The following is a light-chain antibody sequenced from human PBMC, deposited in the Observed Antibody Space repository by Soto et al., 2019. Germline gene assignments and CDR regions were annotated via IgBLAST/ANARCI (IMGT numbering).Light chain of an antibody. CDR3: QQSSTRPFN. CDR2: AAS. V-gene: IGKV1-39*01. J-gene: IGKJ3*01. Sequence: DIQMTQSPSSLSASVGDRVTITCRASQNIGSYLNWYHQRPGKAPKLLIYAASSLLTGVPWRFSGSGSGRDFALTFSGLQAKDLGTYYCQQSSTRPFNFVPGTRVDSK. CDR1: QNIGSY.